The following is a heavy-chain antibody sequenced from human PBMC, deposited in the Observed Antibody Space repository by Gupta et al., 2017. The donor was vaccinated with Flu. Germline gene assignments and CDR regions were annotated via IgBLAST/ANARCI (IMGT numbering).Heavy chain of an antibody. J-gene: IGHJ4*02. CDR1: GFTFSSYW. CDR3: ARGASLLWFGELSDSNDY. Sequence: EVQLVESGGGLVQPGGSLRLSCAASGFTFSSYWMSWVRQAPGKGLEWVANIKQDGSEKYYVDSVKGRFTISRDNAKNSLYLQMNSLRAEDTAVYYCARGASLLWFGELSDSNDYWGQGTLVTVSS. D-gene: IGHD3-10*01. CDR2: IKQDGSEK. V-gene: IGHV3-7*04.